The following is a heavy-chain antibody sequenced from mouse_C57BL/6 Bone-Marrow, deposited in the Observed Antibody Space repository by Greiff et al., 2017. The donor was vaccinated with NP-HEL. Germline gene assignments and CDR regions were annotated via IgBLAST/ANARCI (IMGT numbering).Heavy chain of an antibody. V-gene: IGHV5-16*01. CDR2: INYDGSST. CDR3: ARERLIYYGNYEDWYFDV. CDR1: GFTFSDYY. Sequence: EVQLVESEGGLVQPGSSMKLSCTASGFTFSDYYMAWVRQVPEKGLEWVANINYDGSSTYYLDSLKSRFIISRDNAKNILYLQMSSLKSEDTATYYCARERLIYYGNYEDWYFDVWGTGTTVTVSS. J-gene: IGHJ1*03. D-gene: IGHD2-1*01.